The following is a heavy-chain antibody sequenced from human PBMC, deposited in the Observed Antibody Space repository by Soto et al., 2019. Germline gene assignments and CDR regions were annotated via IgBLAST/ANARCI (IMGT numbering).Heavy chain of an antibody. CDR3: ARVAVAGRRQGYFQH. D-gene: IGHD6-19*01. Sequence: PSETLSLTCTVSGGSISSSSYYWGWIRQPPGKGLEWIGSIYYSGSTYYNPSLKSRVTISVYTSKNQFSLKLSSVTAADTAVYYCARVAVAGRRQGYFQHWGQGTLVTVSS. CDR1: GGSISSSSYY. J-gene: IGHJ1*01. CDR2: IYYSGST. V-gene: IGHV4-39*01.